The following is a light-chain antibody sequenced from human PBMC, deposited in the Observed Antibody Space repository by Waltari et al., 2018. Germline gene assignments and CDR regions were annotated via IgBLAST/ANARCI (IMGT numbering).Light chain of an antibody. CDR1: QNIDNN. J-gene: IGKJ4*01. CDR2: GAS. V-gene: IGKV3-15*01. Sequence: EVVMTQSPAALSVSPGERVTLSCKASQNIDNNLAWYQQKPGQSPRLLIYGASTRATGVPARFSGSGSGTEFTLTISSLQSEDCAVFYCQQYNRWPPLTFGGGTKVGIK. CDR3: QQYNRWPPLT.